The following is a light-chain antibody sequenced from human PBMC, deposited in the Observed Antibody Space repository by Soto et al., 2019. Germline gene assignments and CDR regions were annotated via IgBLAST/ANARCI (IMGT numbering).Light chain of an antibody. CDR2: DAS. Sequence: EIVLTQSPATLSLSPGGRATLSCRASQSVSNSLAWYQQKPGQPPRLLISDASDRDPGVPASFSGSGSETDFTLTISSLEPEDCAVYFCQQRASWPPFTFVVGTKVE. CDR1: QSVSNS. J-gene: IGKJ4*01. CDR3: QQRASWPPFT. V-gene: IGKV3-11*01.